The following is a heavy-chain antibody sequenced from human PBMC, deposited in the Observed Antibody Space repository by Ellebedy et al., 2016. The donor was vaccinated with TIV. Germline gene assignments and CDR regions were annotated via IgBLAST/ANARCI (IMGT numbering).Heavy chain of an antibody. Sequence: AASVKVSCKASGYTFTTYAIHWVRQAPGQRLEWMGWINAGNGNTKYSQKFQGRVTITRDTSASTAYMELSSLRAEDTAVYYCARAIIILRGVINGFYYGLGVWGQGTTVTVSS. CDR1: GYTFTTYA. CDR2: INAGNGNT. D-gene: IGHD3-10*01. J-gene: IGHJ6*02. V-gene: IGHV1-3*01. CDR3: ARAIIILRGVINGFYYGLGV.